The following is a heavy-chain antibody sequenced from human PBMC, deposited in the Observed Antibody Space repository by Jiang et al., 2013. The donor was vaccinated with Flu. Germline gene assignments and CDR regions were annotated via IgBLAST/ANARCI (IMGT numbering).Heavy chain of an antibody. J-gene: IGHJ3*02. D-gene: IGHD3-16*01. CDR2: ISSSGSTI. CDR3: ARDYGGAFDS. Sequence: VSYISSSGSTIYYADSVKGRFTISRDNAKNSLYLQMNSLRAEDTAVYYCARDYGGAFDSWGQGTMVTVSS. V-gene: IGHV3-48*03.